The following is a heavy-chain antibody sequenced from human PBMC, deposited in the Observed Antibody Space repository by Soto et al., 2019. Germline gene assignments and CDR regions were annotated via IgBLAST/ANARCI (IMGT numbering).Heavy chain of an antibody. D-gene: IGHD5-18*01. CDR3: ATGARGYSSAPRFHFEF. J-gene: IGHJ4*02. CDR2: IIPIFGTA. Sequence: QVQLVQSGAEVKKPGSSVKVTCKASGGTFSSSAISWVRQAPGQGLEWMGGIIPIFGTAHYAQKFQGRVTITADESTSTASMELSSLKSEDTAVYYCATGARGYSSAPRFHFEFWGQGTLVTVSS. V-gene: IGHV1-69*12. CDR1: GGTFSSSA.